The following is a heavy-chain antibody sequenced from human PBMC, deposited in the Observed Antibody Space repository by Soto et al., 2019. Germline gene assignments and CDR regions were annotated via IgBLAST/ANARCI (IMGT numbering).Heavy chain of an antibody. Sequence: QVQLQESGPGLVKPSGTLSLTCAVSGGSISSSNWWSWVRQPPGKGLEWIGEIYHSGSTNYNPSLKSRVPISVNKSNNHFSRKLSSVTAADTAVYYCARSRNDSSANYLGTRAGPFDYWGQGTLVTVSS. J-gene: IGHJ4*02. D-gene: IGHD3-22*01. CDR1: GGSISSSNW. CDR2: IYHSGST. V-gene: IGHV4-4*02. CDR3: ARSRNDSSANYLGTRAGPFDY.